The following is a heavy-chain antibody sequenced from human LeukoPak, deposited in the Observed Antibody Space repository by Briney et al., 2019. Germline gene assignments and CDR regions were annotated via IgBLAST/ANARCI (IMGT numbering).Heavy chain of an antibody. CDR1: GFTVSSNY. V-gene: IGHV3-66*01. CDR3: ARDLVVAGTPRITGPEY. Sequence: GGSLRLSCAASGFTVSSNYMSWVRQALGKGLEWVSVIYSGGSTYYADSVKGRFTISRDNSKNTLYLQMNSLRAEDTAVYYCARDLVVAGTPRITGPEYWGQGTLVTVSS. CDR2: IYSGGST. D-gene: IGHD6-19*01. J-gene: IGHJ4*02.